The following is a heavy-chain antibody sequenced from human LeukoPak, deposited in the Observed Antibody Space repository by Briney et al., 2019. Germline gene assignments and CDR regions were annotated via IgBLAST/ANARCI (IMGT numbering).Heavy chain of an antibody. CDR1: GFTFSNFL. J-gene: IGHJ4*02. D-gene: IGHD1-26*01. CDR2: ISGSGGDT. Sequence: GGSLRLSCAASGFTFSNFLMTWVRQAPGKGPEWVSAISGSGGDTYYADSVKGRFTISRDNSKNTLYLQMNSLRAEDTAVYYCAKKGATTGNFDYWGQGTLVTVSS. CDR3: AKKGATTGNFDY. V-gene: IGHV3-23*01.